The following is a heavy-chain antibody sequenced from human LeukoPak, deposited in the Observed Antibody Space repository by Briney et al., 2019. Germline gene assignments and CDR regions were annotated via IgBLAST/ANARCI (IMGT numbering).Heavy chain of an antibody. CDR2: ITGSGGSK. Sequence: PGGSLRLSCVASGLTFSTNAMSWVRQSPGKGLEWVSTITGSGGSKYYADSLMGRFTISRDNSKNTLYLQMKYLRDEDTAVYYCATGGSMAHEGIHYWGQGTLVTVSS. CDR1: GLTFSTNA. CDR3: ATGGSMAHEGIHY. D-gene: IGHD2/OR15-2a*01. J-gene: IGHJ4*02. V-gene: IGHV3-23*01.